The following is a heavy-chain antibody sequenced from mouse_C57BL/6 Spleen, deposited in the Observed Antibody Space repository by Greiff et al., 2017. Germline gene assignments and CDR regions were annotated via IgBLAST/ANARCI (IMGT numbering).Heavy chain of an antibody. Sequence: QVQLQQSGAELARPGASVKLSCKASGYTFTSYGISWVKQRTGQGLEWIGEIYPRSGNTYYNEKFKGKATLTAYKSSSTAYMELRSLTSEDSAVYFCARPTVDYAMDYWGQGTSVTVSS. CDR2: IYPRSGNT. CDR3: ARPTVDYAMDY. J-gene: IGHJ4*01. CDR1: GYTFTSYG. D-gene: IGHD1-1*01. V-gene: IGHV1-81*01.